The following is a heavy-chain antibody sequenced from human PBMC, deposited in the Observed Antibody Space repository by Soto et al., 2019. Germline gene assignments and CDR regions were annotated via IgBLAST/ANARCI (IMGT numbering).Heavy chain of an antibody. J-gene: IGHJ5*02. V-gene: IGHV3-23*01. D-gene: IGHD2-21*01. CDR1: GFIFSRYA. Sequence: EVQLLESGGGVVHPGGSLRLPCEASGFIFSRYAMSWVRKAPGKGLEWVSVIGGGGEDTYYEDSVKGRFTISRDNSKNTLYLQMNSLRGEDTAVYHCVKPHSDGYNPGRPVFDPCGPGTLVTVSS. CDR2: IGGGGEDT. CDR3: VKPHSDGYNPGRPVFDP.